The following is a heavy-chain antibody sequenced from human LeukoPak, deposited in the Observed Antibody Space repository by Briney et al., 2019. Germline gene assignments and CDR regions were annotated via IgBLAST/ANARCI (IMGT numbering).Heavy chain of an antibody. D-gene: IGHD2-21*02. Sequence: GGSLRLSCAASGFTFSSYGMHWVRQAPGKGLEWVAVISYDGSNKYYADSVKGRFTISRDNSKNTLYLQMNSLRAEDTAVYYCAKDEEPYCGGDCYSGYFDYWGQGTLVTVSS. V-gene: IGHV3-30*18. CDR1: GFTFSSYG. J-gene: IGHJ4*02. CDR3: AKDEEPYCGGDCYSGYFDY. CDR2: ISYDGSNK.